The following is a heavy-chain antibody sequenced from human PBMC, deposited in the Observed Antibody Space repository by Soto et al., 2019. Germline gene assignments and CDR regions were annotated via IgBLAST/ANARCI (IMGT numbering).Heavy chain of an antibody. CDR3: AKGRFGYGGNPLFDC. CDR2: ISASGGDT. D-gene: IGHD4-17*01. CDR1: GFTFSSYA. Sequence: EVQLLESGGGLVQPGGSLRLSCAASGFTFSSYAMNWVRQAPGKGLEWVSGISASGGDTYYADSVKGRFTISRDNSKNTLYVQMKSLRVEDTAVYYCAKGRFGYGGNPLFDCWGQGTLVTVSS. J-gene: IGHJ4*02. V-gene: IGHV3-23*01.